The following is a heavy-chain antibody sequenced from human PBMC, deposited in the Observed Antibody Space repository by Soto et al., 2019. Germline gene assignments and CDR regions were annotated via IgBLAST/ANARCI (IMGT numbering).Heavy chain of an antibody. CDR2: IYYSGST. Sequence: PSETLSLTCTVSGGSISSSNYYWGWIRQPPGKGLEWIGSIYYSGSTYYNPSLKSRVTISVDTSKNQFSLKLSSVTAADTAVYYCARVVVDIVVVPAATSSKGPVYNWFDPWGQGTLVTVSS. D-gene: IGHD2-2*03. CDR1: GGSISSSNYY. CDR3: ARVVVDIVVVPAATSSKGPVYNWFDP. J-gene: IGHJ5*02. V-gene: IGHV4-39*07.